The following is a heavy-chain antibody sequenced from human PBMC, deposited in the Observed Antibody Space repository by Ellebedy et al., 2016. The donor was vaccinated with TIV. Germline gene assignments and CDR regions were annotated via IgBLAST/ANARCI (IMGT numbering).Heavy chain of an antibody. CDR3: ATDGSYGDYLSPTHAFEI. CDR2: IKQDGSEK. D-gene: IGHD4-17*01. V-gene: IGHV3-7*01. CDR1: GFSFRSYW. J-gene: IGHJ3*02. Sequence: GGSLRLSCAASGFSFRSYWMSWVRQAPGKGLEWVANIKQDGSEKYYVDSVRGRFTISRDNAKNSLFLQMNSLGVEDTAVYYCATDGSYGDYLSPTHAFEIWGQGTMATVSS.